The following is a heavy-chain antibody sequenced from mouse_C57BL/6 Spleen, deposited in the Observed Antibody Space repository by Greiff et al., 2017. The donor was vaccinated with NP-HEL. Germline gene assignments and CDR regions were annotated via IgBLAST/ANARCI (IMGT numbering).Heavy chain of an antibody. J-gene: IGHJ3*01. CDR3: ARSEYSNVLFAY. V-gene: IGHV14-2*01. CDR1: GFNIKDYY. D-gene: IGHD2-5*01. CDR2: IDPEDGDT. Sequence: EVQLQQSGAELVKPGASVKLSCTASGFNIKDYYMHWVKQRTEQGLEWIGRIDPEDGDTKYAPKFQGKATITADTSSNTAYLQLSSLTSEDTAVYYCARSEYSNVLFAYWGQGTLVTVSA.